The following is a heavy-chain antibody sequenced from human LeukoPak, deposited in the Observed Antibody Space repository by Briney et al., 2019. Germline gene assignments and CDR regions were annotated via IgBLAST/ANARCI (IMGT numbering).Heavy chain of an antibody. D-gene: IGHD2-15*01. CDR1: RFTFSDYG. V-gene: IGHV3-7*01. J-gene: IGHJ5*02. Sequence: GGSLRLSCAASRFTFSDYGMHRVRQAPGKGLEWVANIRQDGSEKYYVDSVKGRFTISRDNAKKSLYLQLNSLRAEDTAVYYCARTWSNWFDPWGQGTLVTVSS. CDR3: ARTWSNWFDP. CDR2: IRQDGSEK.